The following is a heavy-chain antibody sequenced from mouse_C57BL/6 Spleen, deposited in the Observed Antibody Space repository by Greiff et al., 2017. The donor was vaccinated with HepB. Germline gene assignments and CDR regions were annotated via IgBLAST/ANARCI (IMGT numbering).Heavy chain of an antibody. Sequence: VQLQQPGAELVMPGASVKLSCKASGYTFTSYWMHWVKQRPGQGLEWIGEIDPSDSYTNYNQKFQGKSTLTVDKSSSTAYMQLSSLTSEDSAVYYCSRPYYYGSSPRWYFDVWGTGTTVTVSS. V-gene: IGHV1-69*01. J-gene: IGHJ1*03. D-gene: IGHD1-1*01. CDR2: IDPSDSYT. CDR1: GYTFTSYW. CDR3: SRPYYYGSSPRWYFDV.